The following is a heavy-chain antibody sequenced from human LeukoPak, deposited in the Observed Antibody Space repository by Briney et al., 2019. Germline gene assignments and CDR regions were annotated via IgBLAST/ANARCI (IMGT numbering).Heavy chain of an antibody. CDR3: ARGNPMITFGGVIVIFDY. Sequence: SETLSLTCTVSGGSISSYYWSWIRQPPGKGLEWIGYIYYSGSTNYNPSLKSRVTISVDTSKNQFSLKLSSVTAADTAVYYCARGNPMITFGGVIVIFDYWGQGTLVTVSS. CDR2: IYYSGST. V-gene: IGHV4-59*01. CDR1: GGSISSYY. J-gene: IGHJ4*02. D-gene: IGHD3-16*02.